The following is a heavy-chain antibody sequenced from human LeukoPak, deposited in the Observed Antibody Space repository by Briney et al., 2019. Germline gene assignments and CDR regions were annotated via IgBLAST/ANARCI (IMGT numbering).Heavy chain of an antibody. CDR2: IYSGGLT. CDR1: GFTVSENY. Sequence: PGGSLRLSCAVSGFTVSENYMSWLRQAPGKGLESVSAIYSGGLTYYAEPVKGKFTISRDNYKNTMYLQMSSLRAEDTAVYYCVRDRWPGLGDFWGQGTTVTVSS. D-gene: IGHD6-19*01. CDR3: VRDRWPGLGDF. J-gene: IGHJ6*02. V-gene: IGHV3-66*01.